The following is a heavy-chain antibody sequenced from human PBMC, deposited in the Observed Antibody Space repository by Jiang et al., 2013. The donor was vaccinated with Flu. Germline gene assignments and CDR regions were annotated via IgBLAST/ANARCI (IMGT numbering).Heavy chain of an antibody. CDR2: TYYRSKWYN. CDR3: ARDQAYYYDSSEAFDI. D-gene: IGHD3-22*01. V-gene: IGHV6-1*01. J-gene: IGHJ3*02. CDR1: GDSVSSNSAA. Sequence: QTLSLTCAISGDSVSSNSAAWNWIRQSPSRGLEWLGRTYYRSKWYNDYAVSVKSRITINPDTSKNQFSLQLNSVTPEDTAVYYCARDQAYYYDSSEAFDIWGQGTMVTVSS.